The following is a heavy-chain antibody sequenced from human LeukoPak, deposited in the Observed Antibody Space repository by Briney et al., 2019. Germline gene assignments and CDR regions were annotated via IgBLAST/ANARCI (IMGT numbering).Heavy chain of an antibody. Sequence: PGGSLRLSCAASGFTFSSYAMHWVRQAPGKGLEWVAVISYDGSNKYYADFVKGRFTISRDNSKNTLYLQMNSLRAEDTAVYYCAGDISGSPAYWGQGTLVTVSS. J-gene: IGHJ4*02. CDR1: GFTFSSYA. V-gene: IGHV3-30-3*01. CDR3: AGDISGSPAY. D-gene: IGHD1-26*01. CDR2: ISYDGSNK.